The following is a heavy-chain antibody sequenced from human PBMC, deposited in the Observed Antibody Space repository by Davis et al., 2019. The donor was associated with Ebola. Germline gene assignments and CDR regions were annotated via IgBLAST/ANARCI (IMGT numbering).Heavy chain of an antibody. CDR3: AREVRSSWYTEFDY. V-gene: IGHV4-30-2*01. D-gene: IGHD6-13*01. Sequence: PSETLSLTCAVSGGSISSGGYSWSWIRQPPGKGLEWIGYIYHSGSTYYNPSLKSRVTISVDTSKNQFSLKLSSVTAADTAVYYCAREVRSSWYTEFDYWGQGTLVTVSS. CDR2: IYHSGST. CDR1: GGSISSGGYS. J-gene: IGHJ4*02.